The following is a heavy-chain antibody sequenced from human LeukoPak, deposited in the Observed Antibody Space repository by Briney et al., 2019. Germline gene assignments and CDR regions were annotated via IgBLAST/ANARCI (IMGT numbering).Heavy chain of an antibody. D-gene: IGHD1-26*01. CDR1: GFTFSNYW. CDR3: ARQQWELLG. V-gene: IGHV3-7*01. Sequence: GGSLRLSCAASGFTFSNYWMSWVRQAPGKGLEWVANIKPDGSEIYYVGSVKGRFTISRDNAKNSLYLQMNSLRDEDTAVYYCARQQWELLGWGQGTLVTVSS. J-gene: IGHJ4*02. CDR2: IKPDGSEI.